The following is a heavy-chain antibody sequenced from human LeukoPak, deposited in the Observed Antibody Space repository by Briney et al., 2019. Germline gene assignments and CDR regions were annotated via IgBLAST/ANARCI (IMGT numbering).Heavy chain of an antibody. D-gene: IGHD6-19*01. V-gene: IGHV3-53*01. CDR3: ARDHVSSGWYVGFDY. CDR1: GFTVNNKY. CDR2: MYSGGST. J-gene: IGHJ4*02. Sequence: PGGSLRLSCAASGFTVNNKYVSWVRQAPGKGLEWLSVMYSGGSTYYADSVKGRFTISRDNSKNALFLQMNSLRVEDTAVYYCARDHVSSGWYVGFDYWGQGTLVTVSS.